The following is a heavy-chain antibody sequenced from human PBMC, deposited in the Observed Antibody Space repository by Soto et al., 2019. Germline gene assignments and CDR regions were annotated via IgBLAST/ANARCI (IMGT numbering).Heavy chain of an antibody. V-gene: IGHV1-18*04. J-gene: IGHJ5*02. CDR2: ISGYNGNT. D-gene: IGHD6-19*01. Sequence: GASLKVSCKAPGYTFTNTGISWARKAPGQGLEWMGWISGYNGNTDYAQKYQGKVTMAKDTSTSTAYMELRSLSFDDTAVYYCARDRLVSSGWQILGEYNWFDHWGQGTLVTVSS. CDR1: GYTFTNTG. CDR3: ARDRLVSSGWQILGEYNWFDH.